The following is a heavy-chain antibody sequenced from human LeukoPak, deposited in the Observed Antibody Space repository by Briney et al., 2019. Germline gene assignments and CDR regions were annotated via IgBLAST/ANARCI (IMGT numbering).Heavy chain of an antibody. Sequence: PGGSLRLSCAVSGFTFNAYAMHWVRHAPGRGREWVAVVSNDGRDKHYADSVKGRFTIPSDNTENTMYLQMNTLRAEETAVYYCARDRNSPAKYYFDYWGQGTLVTVSS. J-gene: IGHJ4*02. CDR1: GFTFNAYA. CDR2: VSNDGRDK. V-gene: IGHV3-30*01. CDR3: ARDRNSPAKYYFDY. D-gene: IGHD1-14*01.